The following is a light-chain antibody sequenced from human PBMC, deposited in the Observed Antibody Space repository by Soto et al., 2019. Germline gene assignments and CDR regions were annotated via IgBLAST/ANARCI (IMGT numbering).Light chain of an antibody. Sequence: QSALTQPASVSGPPGQSITISCIGTSSDVGGYNYVSWYQQRPGTVPKLMIYEVSNRPSGVSNRFSGSKSGKTASLTISGLQAEDEGDYYCSSYTSSNTVVFGGGTKLTVL. CDR3: SSYTSSNTVV. V-gene: IGLV2-14*03. CDR1: SSDVGGYNY. CDR2: EVS. J-gene: IGLJ2*01.